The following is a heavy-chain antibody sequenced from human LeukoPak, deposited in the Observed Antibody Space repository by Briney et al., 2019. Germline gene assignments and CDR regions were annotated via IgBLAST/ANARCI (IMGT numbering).Heavy chain of an antibody. CDR3: ARDPLPTPGWFDP. CDR2: INPSDGSI. J-gene: IGHJ5*02. Sequence: ASVKVSCKASGYIFTSYYMHWVRQAPGQGLEWMGMINPSDGSITYAQRFQGRVTITADKSTSTAYMELSSLRSEDTAVYYCARDPLPTPGWFDPWGQGTLVTVSS. D-gene: IGHD3-10*01. CDR1: GYIFTSYY. V-gene: IGHV1-46*01.